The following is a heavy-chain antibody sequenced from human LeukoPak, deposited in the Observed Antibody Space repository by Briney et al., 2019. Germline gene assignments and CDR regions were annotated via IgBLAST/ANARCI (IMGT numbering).Heavy chain of an antibody. J-gene: IGHJ4*02. Sequence: GESLQISCKGSGYSFTSYWIGWVRQLPGKGLEWMGIIYPGDPDTRYSPSFQGQVTISADKSISTAYLQWSSLKASDTAMYYCARPPQAGSGSYGVDYWGQGTLVTVSS. D-gene: IGHD3-10*01. V-gene: IGHV5-51*01. CDR3: ARPPQAGSGSYGVDY. CDR1: GYSFTSYW. CDR2: IYPGDPDT.